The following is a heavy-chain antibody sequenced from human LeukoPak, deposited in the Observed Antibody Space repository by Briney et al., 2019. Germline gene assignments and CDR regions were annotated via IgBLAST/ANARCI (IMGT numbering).Heavy chain of an antibody. CDR3: ARVTLSLGPFDY. D-gene: IGHD2/OR15-2a*01. J-gene: IGHJ4*02. CDR2: IYYSGST. Sequence: SETLSLTCTVSGASINCHYWSWIRQPPGKGLEWIAYIYYSGSTSYNPSFKSRVTMSVDTSKNQFSLRLKSVTAADTAVYYCARVTLSLGPFDYWGQGTLVTVSS. V-gene: IGHV4-59*11. CDR1: GASINCHY.